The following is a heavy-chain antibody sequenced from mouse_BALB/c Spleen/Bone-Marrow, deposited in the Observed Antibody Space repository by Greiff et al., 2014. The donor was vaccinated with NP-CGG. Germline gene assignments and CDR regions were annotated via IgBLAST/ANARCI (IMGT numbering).Heavy chain of an antibody. V-gene: IGHV7-3*02. Sequence: EVQGVESGGGLVQPGGSLRLSCATSGFTFTDNYMSWVRQPPGKALEWLGFIRNKANGYTTEYSASLKGRFTISRDNSQSILYLQMNTLRAEDSATYYCARDSDWFAYWGQGTLVTVSA. CDR2: IRNKANGYTT. CDR1: GFTFTDNY. CDR3: ARDSDWFAY. J-gene: IGHJ3*01.